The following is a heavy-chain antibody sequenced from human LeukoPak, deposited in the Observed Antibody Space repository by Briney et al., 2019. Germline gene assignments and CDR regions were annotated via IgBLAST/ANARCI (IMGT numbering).Heavy chain of an antibody. CDR3: ARKPSYGDYVFDY. J-gene: IGHJ4*02. V-gene: IGHV4-59*01. CDR1: GGSISSYY. D-gene: IGHD4-17*01. Sequence: SVTLSLTCTVSGGSISSYYWSWIRQPPGKGLEWIGYIYYSGSTNYNPSLKSRVTISVDTSKNQFSLKLSSVTAADTAVYYCARKPSYGDYVFDYWGQGTLVTVSS. CDR2: IYYSGST.